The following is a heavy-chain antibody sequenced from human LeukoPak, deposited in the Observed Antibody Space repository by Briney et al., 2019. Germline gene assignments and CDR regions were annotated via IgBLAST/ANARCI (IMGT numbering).Heavy chain of an antibody. J-gene: IGHJ6*03. CDR1: GYSFITYH. V-gene: IGHV1-8*01. CDR2: MSPTSGNT. Sequence: GASVKVSCKASGYSFITYHINWVRQATGQGREWMGWMSPTSGNTGYAQEFQGRVSMTRNTSINTAYMELSGLKSEDTAVYYCARSLAGRSYYYYMDAWGNGTTVTVSS. CDR3: ARSLAGRSYYYYMDA. D-gene: IGHD6-6*01.